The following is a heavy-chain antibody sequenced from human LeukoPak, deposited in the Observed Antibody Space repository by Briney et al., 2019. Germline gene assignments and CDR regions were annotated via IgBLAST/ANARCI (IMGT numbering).Heavy chain of an antibody. J-gene: IGHJ5*02. CDR1: GGTFSSYA. D-gene: IGHD1-26*01. CDR2: IIPIFGTA. V-gene: IGHV1-69*13. CDR3: ARVIQGEMVGAIGTGFDP. Sequence: ASVKVSCKASGGTFSSYAISWVRQAPGQGLEWMGGIIPIFGTANYAQKFQGRVTITADESTSTAYMELSSLRSEDTAVNYCARVIQGEMVGAIGTGFDPWGQGTLVTVSS.